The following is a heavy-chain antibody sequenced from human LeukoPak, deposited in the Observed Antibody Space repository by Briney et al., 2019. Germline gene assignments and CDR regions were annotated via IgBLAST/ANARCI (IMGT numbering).Heavy chain of an antibody. J-gene: IGHJ3*02. CDR2: IKQDGSEK. CDR1: GGSISSYY. CDR3: ASTPSTLVAVVKKPLDSFDM. V-gene: IGHV3-7*01. D-gene: IGHD3-22*01. Sequence: PSETLSLTCTVSGGSISSYYWSWVRQAPGKGLQWVGCIKQDGSEKYYVDSVKGRFTISRDNAKNSLYLQMNSLRAEDTAVYYCASTPSTLVAVVKKPLDSFDMWGHGTMVTVSS.